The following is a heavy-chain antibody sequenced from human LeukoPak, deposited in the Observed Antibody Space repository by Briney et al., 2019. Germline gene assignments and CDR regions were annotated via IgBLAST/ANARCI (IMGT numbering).Heavy chain of an antibody. CDR2: IHHSGST. Sequence: SETLSLTCIVSGFSISSGYFWGWIRQPPGKGLEWIGNIHHSGSTYYNPSLKSRVTISVDTSKDQFSLKLSSVTAADTAVYYCARRAHSGANSRWVSPRYYFDYWGQGTLVTVSS. CDR1: GFSISSGYF. V-gene: IGHV4-38-2*02. CDR3: ARRAHSGANSRWVSPRYYFDY. J-gene: IGHJ4*02. D-gene: IGHD4/OR15-4a*01.